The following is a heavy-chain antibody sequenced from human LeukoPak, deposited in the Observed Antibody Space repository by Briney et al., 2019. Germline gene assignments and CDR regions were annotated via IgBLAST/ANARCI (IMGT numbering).Heavy chain of an antibody. CDR1: GGSISSYY. CDR2: IYYSGST. Sequence: PSETLSLTCTVSGGSISSYYWSWIRQPPGKGLEWIGYIYYSGSTNYNPSLKSRVTISVDTSKNQFSLKLSSVTAADTDVYYCARQRTGYSSGRNWFDPWGQGTLVTVSS. J-gene: IGHJ5*02. V-gene: IGHV4-59*08. CDR3: ARQRTGYSSGRNWFDP. D-gene: IGHD6-19*01.